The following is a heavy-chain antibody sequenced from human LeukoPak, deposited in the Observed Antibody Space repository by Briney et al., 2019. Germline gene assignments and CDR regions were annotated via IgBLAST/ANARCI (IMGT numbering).Heavy chain of an antibody. D-gene: IGHD6-19*01. CDR2: ISSTSGDV. Sequence: GGSLRLSCVASGFSFSRFGMNWVRQAPGKALEWVSHISSTSGDVYYADSVKGRFTISRDNAKNSLYLQMNSLRAEDTAVYYCARDHEQWLVYPEYFQHWGQGTLVTVPS. J-gene: IGHJ1*01. CDR1: GFSFSRFG. CDR3: ARDHEQWLVYPEYFQH. V-gene: IGHV3-48*01.